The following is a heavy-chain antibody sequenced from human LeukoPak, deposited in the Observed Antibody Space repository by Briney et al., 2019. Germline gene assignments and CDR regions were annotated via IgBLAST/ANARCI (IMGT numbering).Heavy chain of an antibody. D-gene: IGHD5-12*01. CDR2: ISYDGSNK. V-gene: IGHV3-30-3*01. J-gene: IGHJ4*02. CDR3: ARDHGYDSDY. CDR1: GFTFSSYA. Sequence: GGSLRLSCAASGFTFSSYAMHWVRQATGKGLEWVAVISYDGSNKYYADSVKGRFTISRDNSKNTLYLQMNSLRAEDTAVYYCARDHGYDSDYWGQGTLVTVSS.